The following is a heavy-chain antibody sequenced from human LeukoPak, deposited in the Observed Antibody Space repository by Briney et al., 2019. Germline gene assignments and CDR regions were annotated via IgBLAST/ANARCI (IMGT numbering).Heavy chain of an antibody. CDR1: GGTISSYY. CDR3: VRGIVVVAQLGYYFYYMDV. J-gene: IGHJ6*03. CDR2: IYTSGST. D-gene: IGHD2-15*01. Sequence: PSETLSLTCTVSGGTISSYYWSWIRQPAGKGLEWIGRIYTSGSTNYNPSLKSRVTISVDTSKNQFSLKLNSVTAADTAVYYCVRGIVVVAQLGYYFYYMDVWGKGTTVTISS. V-gene: IGHV4-4*07.